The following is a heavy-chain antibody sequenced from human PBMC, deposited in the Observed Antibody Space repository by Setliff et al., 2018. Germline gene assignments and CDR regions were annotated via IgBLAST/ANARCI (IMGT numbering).Heavy chain of an antibody. Sequence: SETLSLTCAAYGGTFSDYHWTWIRQSPEKGLEWIGEINHRGSTKYNPSLKSRVTMSIDTSKNQFSLMVTSVTAADTAVYYCARGRNIAARLLDSWGQGTLVTVSS. V-gene: IGHV4-34*01. J-gene: IGHJ4*02. CDR1: GGTFSDYH. CDR2: INHRGST. CDR3: ARGRNIAARLLDS. D-gene: IGHD6-6*01.